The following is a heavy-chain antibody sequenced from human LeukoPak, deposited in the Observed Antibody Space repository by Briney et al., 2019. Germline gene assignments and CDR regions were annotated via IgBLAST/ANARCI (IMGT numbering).Heavy chain of an antibody. V-gene: IGHV3-23*01. CDR3: AKQLGYCSDGSCYFPY. CDR2: ISNNGGYT. D-gene: IGHD2-15*01. Sequence: GGSLRLSCAASGFTFSSSAMSWVRQAPGKGLEWVSAISNNGGYTYYADSVQGRFTISRDNSKSTLCLQMNSLRAEDTVVYYCAKQLGYCSDGSCYFPYWGQGTLVTVSS. CDR1: GFTFSSSA. J-gene: IGHJ4*02.